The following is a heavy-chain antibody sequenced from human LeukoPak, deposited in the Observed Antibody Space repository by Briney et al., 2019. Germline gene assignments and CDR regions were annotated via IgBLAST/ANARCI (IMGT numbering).Heavy chain of an antibody. Sequence: PSETLSLTCAVYGGSFSGYYWSWIRQPPGKGLEWIGEINHSGSTNYNPSLKSRVTISVDTSKNQFSLKLTSVTAADTAMYYCARQPWHFDYWGQGTLVTVSS. J-gene: IGHJ4*02. CDR1: GGSFSGYY. V-gene: IGHV4-34*01. CDR3: ARQPWHFDY. CDR2: INHSGST. D-gene: IGHD6-19*01.